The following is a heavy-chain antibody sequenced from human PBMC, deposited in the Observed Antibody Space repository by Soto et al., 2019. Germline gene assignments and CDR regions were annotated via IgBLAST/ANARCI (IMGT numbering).Heavy chain of an antibody. V-gene: IGHV1-2*02. CDR1: GYTFTGYY. J-gene: IGHJ5*02. Sequence: ASVKVSCKASGYTFTGYYIHWVRQAPGQGLEWMGWIIPDSGATNYTQKFQGRVTMTSETSTNTAFLELSRLRSDDTAVYFCARGDRISIFGVISWLAPWGQGTLVTVSS. CDR2: IIPDSGAT. CDR3: ARGDRISIFGVISWLAP. D-gene: IGHD3-3*01.